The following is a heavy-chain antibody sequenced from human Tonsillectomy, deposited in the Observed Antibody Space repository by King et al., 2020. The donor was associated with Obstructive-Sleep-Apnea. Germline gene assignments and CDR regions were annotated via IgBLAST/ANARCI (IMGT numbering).Heavy chain of an antibody. CDR2: VSAYNGYT. V-gene: IGHV1-18*04. CDR3: ARSNTGWYNY. CDR1: GYTFSSYG. Sequence: QLVQSGAEVKKPGASVKVSCKASGYTFSSYGITWVRQAPGKGPEVMGWVSAYNGYTQYVQKFQGRVTLTADTSTSTVYMERTSLTPDDTAIYYCARSNTGWYNYWGQGTLVTVSP. D-gene: IGHD6-19*01. J-gene: IGHJ4*02.